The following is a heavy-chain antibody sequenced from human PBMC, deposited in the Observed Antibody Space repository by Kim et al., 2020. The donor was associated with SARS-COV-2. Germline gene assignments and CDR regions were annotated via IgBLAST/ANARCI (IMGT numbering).Heavy chain of an antibody. V-gene: IGHV5-10-1*01. CDR2: IDPSDSYT. Sequence: GESLKISCKGSGYSFTSYWISWVRQMPGKGLEWMGRIDPSDSYTNYSPSFQGHVTISADKSISTAYLQWSSLKASDTAMYYCARKGDRYCSSTSCSPDYYYYGMDVWGQGTTVTVSS. CDR3: ARKGDRYCSSTSCSPDYYYYGMDV. CDR1: GYSFTSYW. D-gene: IGHD2-2*01. J-gene: IGHJ6*02.